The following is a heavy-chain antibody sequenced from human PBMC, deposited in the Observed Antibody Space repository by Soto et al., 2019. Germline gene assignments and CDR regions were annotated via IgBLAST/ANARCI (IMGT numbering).Heavy chain of an antibody. CDR1: GDSISSGSYY. V-gene: IGHV4-39*01. J-gene: IGHJ1*01. Sequence: SETLSLTCTVSGDSISSGSYYWSWIRQPPGMGLEWIGRIRNSGSTYYNPSLKSRVITSVDTSKNRFSLKLSSVTAADTAVYFCARHLFGEHFHYWGQGTLVTVSS. D-gene: IGHD3-16*01. CDR2: IRNSGST. CDR3: ARHLFGEHFHY.